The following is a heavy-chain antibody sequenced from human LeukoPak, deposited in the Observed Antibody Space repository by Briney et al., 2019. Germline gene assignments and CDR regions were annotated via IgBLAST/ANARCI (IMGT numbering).Heavy chain of an antibody. J-gene: IGHJ4*02. D-gene: IGHD5-12*01. CDR1: GGSISSYY. V-gene: IGHV4-59*08. CDR2: IDYRGST. Sequence: SETLSLACTVSGGSISSYYWSWIRQPPGKGLEWIAYIDYRGSTTYNPSLKSRVTISVDTSKNQFSLKLSSVTAADTAVYYCTSGYEFDYWGQGTLVTVSS. CDR3: TSGYEFDY.